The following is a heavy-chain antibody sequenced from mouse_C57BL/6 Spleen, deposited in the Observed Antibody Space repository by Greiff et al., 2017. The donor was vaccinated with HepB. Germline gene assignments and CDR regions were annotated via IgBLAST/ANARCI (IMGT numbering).Heavy chain of an antibody. CDR3: ARFDGYYADYAMDY. J-gene: IGHJ4*01. CDR1: GYSFTGYY. Sequence: EVQLQQSGPELVKPGASVKISCKASGYSFTGYYMNWVKQSPEKSLEWIGEINPSTGGTTYNQKFKAKATLTVDKSSSTAYMQLKSLTSEDSAVYYCARFDGYYADYAMDYWGQGTSVTVSS. V-gene: IGHV1-42*01. CDR2: INPSTGGT. D-gene: IGHD2-3*01.